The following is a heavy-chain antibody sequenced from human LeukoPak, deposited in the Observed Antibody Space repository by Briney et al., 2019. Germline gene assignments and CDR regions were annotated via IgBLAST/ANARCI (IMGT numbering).Heavy chain of an antibody. CDR3: ARHLISGSQYFFDY. J-gene: IGHJ4*02. CDR2: IYYSGST. CDR1: GGSISSSSYY. V-gene: IGHV4-39*01. Sequence: SETLSLTCTVSGGSISSSSYYWGCIRQPPGKGLECIGSIYYSGSTYYNPSLKSRVTISIDTSKNQFSLKLSSVTAADTAVYYCARHLISGSQYFFDYWGQGTLVTVSS. D-gene: IGHD3-10*01.